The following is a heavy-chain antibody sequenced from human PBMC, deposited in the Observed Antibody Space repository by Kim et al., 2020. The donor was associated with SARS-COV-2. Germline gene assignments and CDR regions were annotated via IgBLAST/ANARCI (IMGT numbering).Heavy chain of an antibody. CDR1: GFTFTGYA. J-gene: IGHJ4*02. CDR2: IDGNDGTT. Sequence: GGSLRLSCTTSGFTFTGYAMSWVRQAPGKGLEWVSSIDGNDGTTYYVDSVKGRFTISRDDSKSTLYLWMTSLRADDTAVYYCLKGGWGWIWDHWGQGA. V-gene: IGHV3-23*01. D-gene: IGHD2-2*03. CDR3: LKGGWGWIWDH.